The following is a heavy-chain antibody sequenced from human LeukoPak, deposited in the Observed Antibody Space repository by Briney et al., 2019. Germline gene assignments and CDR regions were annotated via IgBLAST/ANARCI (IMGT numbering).Heavy chain of an antibody. D-gene: IGHD1-26*01. Sequence: PSETLSLTCAVYGGSFSGYYWSWIRQPPGKGLEWIGEINHSGSTNYNPSLKSRVTISVDTSKNQFSLKLSSVTAADTAVYYCARVLNSGSYLPSYFDYWGQGTLVTVSS. CDR2: INHSGST. CDR1: GGSFSGYY. J-gene: IGHJ4*02. V-gene: IGHV4-34*01. CDR3: ARVLNSGSYLPSYFDY.